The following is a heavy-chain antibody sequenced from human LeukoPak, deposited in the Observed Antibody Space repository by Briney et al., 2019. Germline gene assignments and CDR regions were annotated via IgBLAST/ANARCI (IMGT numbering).Heavy chain of an antibody. CDR3: AELGITMIGGV. Sequence: FSGYSWTWIRQPPGKGLEWVSYISSSGSTIYYADSVKGRFTISRDNAKNSLYLQMNSLRAEDTAVYYCAELGITMIGGVWGKGTTVTISS. V-gene: IGHV3-11*04. J-gene: IGHJ6*04. D-gene: IGHD3-10*02. CDR2: ISSSGSTI. CDR1: FSGYS.